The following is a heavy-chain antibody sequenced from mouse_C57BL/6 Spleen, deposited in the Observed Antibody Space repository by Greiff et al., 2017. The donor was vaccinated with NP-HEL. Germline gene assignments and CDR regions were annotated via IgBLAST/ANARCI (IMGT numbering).Heavy chain of an antibody. CDR1: GYAFSSYW. CDR3: ASSPYGSSYFDY. D-gene: IGHD1-1*01. CDR2: IYPGDGDT. J-gene: IGHJ2*01. Sequence: QVQLKESGAELVKPGASVKISCKASGYAFSSYWMNWVKQRPGKGLEWIGQIYPGDGDTNYNGKFKGKATLTADKSSSTAYMQLSSLTSEDSAVYFCASSPYGSSYFDYWGQGTTLTVSS. V-gene: IGHV1-80*01.